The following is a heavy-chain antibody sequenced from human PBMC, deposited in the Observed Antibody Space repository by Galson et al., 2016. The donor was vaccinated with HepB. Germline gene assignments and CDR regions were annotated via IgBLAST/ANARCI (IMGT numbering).Heavy chain of an antibody. CDR3: ARGSVMGSTKSVAH. D-gene: IGHD2-8*01. CDR2: MHPNNGGT. V-gene: IGHV1-2*02. J-gene: IGHJ5*02. Sequence: SVKVSCKASGYAFTGNYIHWVRQAPGQGLECMGWMHPNNGGTNYAPKFQGRVTMTTDTSTSTAYMELSGLTFDDTAVYYCARGSVMGSTKSVAHWGQGTLVTVSS. CDR1: GYAFTGNY.